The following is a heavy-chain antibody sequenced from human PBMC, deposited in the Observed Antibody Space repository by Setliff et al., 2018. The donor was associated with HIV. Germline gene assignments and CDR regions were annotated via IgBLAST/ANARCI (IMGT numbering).Heavy chain of an antibody. D-gene: IGHD3-3*01. CDR1: GYTFGNDW. CDR2: LYPGDSDS. V-gene: IGHV5-51*01. Sequence: GESLKISCKGSGYTFGNDWIGWVRQMPGKGLEWMGILYPGDSDSRYSPSFQGQVTISADKPISTAYLQWSSLKASDTAMYYCARLTSPYHNFWSGPFDYWGQGTLVTVSS. J-gene: IGHJ4*02. CDR3: ARLTSPYHNFWSGPFDY.